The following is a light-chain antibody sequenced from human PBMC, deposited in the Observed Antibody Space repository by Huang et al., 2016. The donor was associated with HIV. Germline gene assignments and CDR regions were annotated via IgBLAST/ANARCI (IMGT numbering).Light chain of an antibody. CDR1: QTIYNY. J-gene: IGKJ4*01. CDR2: GAS. V-gene: IGKV1-39*01. CDR3: QQSYNTPLT. Sequence: DIQVTQSPSSLSAFVGGRVTITCRASQTIYNYLNWYQHKPGKAPRLLIHGASTFQSGVPSRLSGSVFGTDFPLTISSLQAEDFATYCCQQSYNTPLTFGGGTKVEIK.